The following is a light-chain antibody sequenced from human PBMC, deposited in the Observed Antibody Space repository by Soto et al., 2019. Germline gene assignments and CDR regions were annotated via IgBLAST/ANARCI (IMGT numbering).Light chain of an antibody. J-gene: IGLJ2*01. Sequence: QSALTQPASVSGSPGQSITISCTGTSSDVGSYNLVSWYQQHPGKAPKLMIYEANKRPSGVSDRFSSSKSGNTASLTISGLQAEDEAEYYCSSYAGYSTSVVFGGWTKLTVL. CDR1: SSDVGSYNL. CDR3: SSYAGYSTSVV. V-gene: IGLV2-23*01. CDR2: EAN.